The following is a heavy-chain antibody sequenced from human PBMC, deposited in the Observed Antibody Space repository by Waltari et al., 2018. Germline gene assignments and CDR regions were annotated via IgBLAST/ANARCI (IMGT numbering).Heavy chain of an antibody. J-gene: IGHJ6*03. V-gene: IGHV1-69*04. CDR1: GGTFSSYA. CDR2: IIPNLVIA. Sequence: QVQLVQSGAEVKKPGSSVKVSCKASGGTFSSYAISWVRQAPGQGLGCMGGIIPNLVIANYAQKCQGMVTITADESTSTSYMELSSLRSEDTAVYYCASTGVGAHPGYYYYMDVWGKGTTVTVSS. CDR3: ASTGVGAHPGYYYYMDV. D-gene: IGHD1-26*01.